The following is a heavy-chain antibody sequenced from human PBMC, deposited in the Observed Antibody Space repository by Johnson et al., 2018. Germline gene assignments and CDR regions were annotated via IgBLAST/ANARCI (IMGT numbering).Heavy chain of an antibody. D-gene: IGHD2-2*01. J-gene: IGHJ3*02. CDR1: EYRSASYW. CDR2: IYPGDSDT. V-gene: IGHV5-51*03. CDR3: ARRNCDITSCWAFDI. Sequence: EVQLVESGAEVKKPGESLKISCKGSEYRSASYWIGWVRQKPGKGLEWMGIIYPGDSDTRYSPSFQGQVTISADKSISTAYLQWSSLKASDTAMYYCARRNCDITSCWAFDIWGQGTMVTVSS.